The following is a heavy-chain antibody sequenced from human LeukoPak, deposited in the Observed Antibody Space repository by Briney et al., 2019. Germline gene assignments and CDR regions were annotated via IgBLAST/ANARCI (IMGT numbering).Heavy chain of an antibody. CDR2: INHSGST. CDR1: GGSFSGYY. J-gene: IGHJ4*02. Sequence: KPSETLSLTCAVYGGSFSGYYWSWLRQPPGKGLEWIGEINHSGSTNYNPSLKSRVTISVDTSKNQFSLKLSSVTAADTAVYYCARGGAVKYYYDSSGYQVDYWGQGTLVTVSS. V-gene: IGHV4-34*01. CDR3: ARGGAVKYYYDSSGYQVDY. D-gene: IGHD3-22*01.